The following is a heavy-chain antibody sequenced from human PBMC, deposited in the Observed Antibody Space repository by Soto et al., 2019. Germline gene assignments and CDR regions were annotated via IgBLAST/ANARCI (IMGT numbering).Heavy chain of an antibody. J-gene: IGHJ5*02. CDR2: IYKNGNT. CDR1: GGSISSYY. Sequence: PSETLSLTCTVSGGSISSYYWSWIRQPPGKGLEWIGYIYKNGNTKYNPSLKSRVTIAVDTSKNQFSLKLSSVTAADTAVYYCARVQTYYDFWSGRNWFDPWGQGTLVTVSS. D-gene: IGHD3-3*01. V-gene: IGHV4-59*01. CDR3: ARVQTYYDFWSGRNWFDP.